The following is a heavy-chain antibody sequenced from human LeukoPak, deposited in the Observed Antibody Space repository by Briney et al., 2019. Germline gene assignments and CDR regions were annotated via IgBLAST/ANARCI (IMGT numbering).Heavy chain of an antibody. CDR3: AKDLMGRSGWQLEIDY. J-gene: IGHJ4*02. CDR2: ITTSDGNT. CDR1: GFTFSSYT. D-gene: IGHD6-19*01. Sequence: GGSLRLSCAAYGFTFSSYTMSWVRQAPGKGLEWVSPITTSDGNTYYADSVKGRFTVSRDNSKNTLFLQMNSLRAEDTAVYYCAKDLMGRSGWQLEIDYWGQGTLVTVSS. V-gene: IGHV3-23*01.